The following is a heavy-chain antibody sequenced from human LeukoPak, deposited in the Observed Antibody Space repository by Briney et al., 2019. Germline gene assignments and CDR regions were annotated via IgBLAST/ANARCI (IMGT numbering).Heavy chain of an antibody. CDR2: IGIGSGNT. CDR1: GFPFIEYS. Sequence: GGSLRLSCTASGFPFIEYSMNWVRQVPGKGLEWIAYIGIGSGNTKYADSVRGRFTISADKAKNSPYLQMNSLRVEDTAVYYCARDHNYAFDNWGQGTLVSVAS. V-gene: IGHV3-48*01. CDR3: ARDHNYAFDN. D-gene: IGHD1-1*01. J-gene: IGHJ4*02.